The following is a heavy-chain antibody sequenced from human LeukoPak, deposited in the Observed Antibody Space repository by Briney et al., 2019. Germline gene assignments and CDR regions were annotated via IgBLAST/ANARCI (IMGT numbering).Heavy chain of an antibody. D-gene: IGHD2-2*01. V-gene: IGHV3-7*01. CDR3: AKDPPQDIVVVPAAITDDY. CDR1: GFTFSSYW. CDR2: IKQDGSEK. J-gene: IGHJ4*02. Sequence: GGSLRLSCAASGFTFSSYWMSWVRQAPGKRLEWVANIKQDGSEKYYVDSVKGRFTISRDNAKNSLYLQMNSLRAEDTAVYYCAKDPPQDIVVVPAAITDDYWGQGTLVTVSS.